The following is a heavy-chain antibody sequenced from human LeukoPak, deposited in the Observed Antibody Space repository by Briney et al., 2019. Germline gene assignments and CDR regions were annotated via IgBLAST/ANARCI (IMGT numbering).Heavy chain of an antibody. CDR2: ISGSGGST. D-gene: IGHD1-26*01. CDR1: GFTFSSYA. Sequence: TGGSLRLSCAASGFTFSSYAMSWVRQAPGKGLEWVSAISGSGGSTYYADSVKGRFTISRDNSKNTLYLQMNSLRAEDTAVYYCAKRQYSGSYLDAFDIWGQGTMVTVSS. J-gene: IGHJ3*02. V-gene: IGHV3-23*01. CDR3: AKRQYSGSYLDAFDI.